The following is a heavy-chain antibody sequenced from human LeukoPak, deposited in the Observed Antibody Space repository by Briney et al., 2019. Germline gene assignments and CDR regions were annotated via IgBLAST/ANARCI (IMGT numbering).Heavy chain of an antibody. CDR2: ITGDETTI. D-gene: IGHD3-10*01. J-gene: IGHJ4*02. CDR3: ARDLYYNSGFDY. V-gene: IGHV3-11*04. CDR1: GFTFSDYY. Sequence: GGSLRLSCAASGFTFSDYYMSWIRQAPGKGLEWVSYITGDETTIYYADSVKGRFTISRDNAKNSLYLQMSSLRAEDTAVYYCARDLYYNSGFDYWGQGTLVTVSS.